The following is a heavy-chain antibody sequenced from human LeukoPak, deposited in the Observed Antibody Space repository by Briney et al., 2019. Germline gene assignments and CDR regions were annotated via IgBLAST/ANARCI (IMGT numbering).Heavy chain of an antibody. Sequence: GGSLRLSCAASGFTFSSYAMSWVRQAPGKGLEWVSAISGSGGSTYYADSVKGRFTISRDNSKNTLYLQMNSLRAEDTAVYYCARVWYYGSGSYYISPWGQGTLVTVSS. V-gene: IGHV3-23*01. CDR1: GFTFSSYA. CDR3: ARVWYYGSGSYYISP. J-gene: IGHJ5*02. CDR2: ISGSGGST. D-gene: IGHD3-10*01.